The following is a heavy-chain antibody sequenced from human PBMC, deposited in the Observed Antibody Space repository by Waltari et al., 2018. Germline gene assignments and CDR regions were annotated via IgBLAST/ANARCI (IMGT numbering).Heavy chain of an antibody. CDR3: AKSYRPWEWELLADY. J-gene: IGHJ4*02. Sequence: QLQLQESGPGLVKPSETLSLTCTVSGGSISSSSSYWGWIRQPPGKGLEWIGSIYYSGSTYYNPSLKSRVTISVDTSKNQFSLKLSSVTAADTAVYYCAKSYRPWEWELLADYWGQGTLVTVSS. D-gene: IGHD1-26*01. CDR2: IYYSGST. V-gene: IGHV4-39*07. CDR1: GGSISSSSSY.